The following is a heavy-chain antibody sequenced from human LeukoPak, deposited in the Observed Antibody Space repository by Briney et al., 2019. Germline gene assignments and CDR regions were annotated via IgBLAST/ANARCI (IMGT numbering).Heavy chain of an antibody. V-gene: IGHV3-15*01. Sequence: TGGSLRLSCAASGFTFSSYSMNWVRQAPGKGLEWVGRIKSKVDGGTTDYTAPVKDRFTISRDDSKNSLYLLMNSLKTEDTAVYYCTTGLAGNWGQGTLVTVSS. CDR2: IKSKVDGGTT. J-gene: IGHJ4*02. CDR3: TTGLAGN. CDR1: GFTFSSYS. D-gene: IGHD3-10*01.